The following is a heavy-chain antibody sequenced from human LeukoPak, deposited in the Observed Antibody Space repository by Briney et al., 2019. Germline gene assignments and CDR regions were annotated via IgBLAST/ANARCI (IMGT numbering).Heavy chain of an antibody. CDR2: IYIDGST. CDR3: ARDLDSYGSY. J-gene: IGHJ4*02. CDR1: GFTYSTYT. D-gene: IGHD5-18*01. V-gene: IGHV3-53*01. Sequence: GGSLRLSCAASGFTYSTYTMNWVRQAPGKGLEWVSVIYIDGSTYYADSVKGRFTISRDNSKNTLYLQMNSLRAEDTAVYYCARDLDSYGSYWGQGTLVTVSS.